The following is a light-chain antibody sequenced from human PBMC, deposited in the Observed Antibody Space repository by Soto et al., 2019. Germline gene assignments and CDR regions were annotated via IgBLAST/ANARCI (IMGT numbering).Light chain of an antibody. CDR2: DAF. J-gene: IGKJ4*01. CDR3: QQYDILPLT. Sequence: DIRMTQSPSSLSASVGDSVTITCQASQDISNYLNWYQQKPGKAPKLLIYDAFNLETGVPSRFSGGGSGTDFTLSISSLQPEDVATYYCQQYDILPLTFGGGTKVDIK. CDR1: QDISNY. V-gene: IGKV1-33*01.